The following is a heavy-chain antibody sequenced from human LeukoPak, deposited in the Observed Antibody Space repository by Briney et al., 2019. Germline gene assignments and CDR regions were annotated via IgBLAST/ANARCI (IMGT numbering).Heavy chain of an antibody. CDR2: IYYSGST. CDR3: ARVRQMRGYSYGYYFDY. J-gene: IGHJ4*02. V-gene: IGHV4-59*01. D-gene: IGHD5-18*01. Sequence: PSETLSLTCTVSGRSISSYYWSWIRQPPGKGLEWIGYIYYSGSTNYNPSLKSRVTISVDTSKNQFSLKLSSVTAADTAVYYCARVRQMRGYSYGYYFDYWGQGTLVTVSS. CDR1: GRSISSYY.